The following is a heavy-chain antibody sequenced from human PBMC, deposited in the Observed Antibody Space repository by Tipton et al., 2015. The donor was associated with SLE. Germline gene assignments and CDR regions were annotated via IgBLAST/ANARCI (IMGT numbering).Heavy chain of an antibody. CDR2: IYTSGST. J-gene: IGHJ4*02. CDR1: GGSISSGSYF. V-gene: IGHV4-61*09. D-gene: IGHD3-22*01. Sequence: TLSLTYTVSGGSISSGSYFWSWFRQPAGKGLEWIGHIYTSGSTNYNPSLKSRVTISVDTSKNQYSLRLTSVTAADTAVYYCARQLTSGYYYEFGYWGQGMLVTVSS. CDR3: ARQLTSGYYYEFGY.